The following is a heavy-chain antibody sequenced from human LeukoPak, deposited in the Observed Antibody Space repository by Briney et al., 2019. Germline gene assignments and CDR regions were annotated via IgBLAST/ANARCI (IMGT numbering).Heavy chain of an antibody. J-gene: IGHJ6*03. CDR1: GFTFRSYS. CDR3: ARDLKEGGSGIGDYYMDV. D-gene: IGHD3-10*01. Sequence: GGSLRLSCAASGFTFRSYSMNWVRQAPGKGLEWVSYISSSTDTIYYADSVKGRFTISRDNAKNSLYLQMNSLRAEDTAVYYCARDLKEGGSGIGDYYMDVWGKGTTVTVSS. V-gene: IGHV3-48*01. CDR2: ISSSTDTI.